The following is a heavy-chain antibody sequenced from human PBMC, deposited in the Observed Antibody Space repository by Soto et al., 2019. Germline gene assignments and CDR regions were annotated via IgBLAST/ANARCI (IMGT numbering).Heavy chain of an antibody. D-gene: IGHD4-4*01. J-gene: IGHJ5*02. CDR1: GFTFSSYS. CDR2: ISSSSSYI. CDR3: ASHLWRWASLISYSNWFDP. V-gene: IGHV3-21*01. Sequence: GGSLRLSCAASGFTFSSYSMNWVRQAPGKGLEWVSSISSSSSYIYYADSVKGRFTISRDNAKNSLYLQMNSLRAEDAAVYYCASHLWRWASLISYSNWFDPCGQRPLDPVSS.